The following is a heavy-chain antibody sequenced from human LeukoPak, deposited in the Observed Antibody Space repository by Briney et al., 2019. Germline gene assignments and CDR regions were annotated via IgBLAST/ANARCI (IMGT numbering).Heavy chain of an antibody. CDR2: ISSTGTTI. V-gene: IGHV3-48*03. CDR1: GFTFSSYQ. CDR3: ARPRTYYQPFDY. D-gene: IGHD3-10*01. J-gene: IGHJ4*02. Sequence: GGSLRLSCAASGFTFSSYQMNWVRQAPGKGLEWVSFISSTGTTIYYADSVKGRFTISRDNAKNSLYLQTNSLRAEDTAVYYCARPRTYYQPFDYWGQGTLVTVSS.